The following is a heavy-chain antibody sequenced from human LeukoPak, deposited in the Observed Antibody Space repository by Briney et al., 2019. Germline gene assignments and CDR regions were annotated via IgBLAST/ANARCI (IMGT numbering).Heavy chain of an antibody. D-gene: IGHD3-10*01. Sequence: GGSLRLSCAASGFTFSSYSMNWVRQAPGKGLAGVSPISSSSSYIYYADSVKGRFTISRDNAKNSLYLQMNSLRAEDTAVYYCARDDSVRFGDANGMDVWGKGTTVTVSS. CDR2: ISSSSSYI. V-gene: IGHV3-21*01. CDR3: ARDDSVRFGDANGMDV. CDR1: GFTFSSYS. J-gene: IGHJ6*04.